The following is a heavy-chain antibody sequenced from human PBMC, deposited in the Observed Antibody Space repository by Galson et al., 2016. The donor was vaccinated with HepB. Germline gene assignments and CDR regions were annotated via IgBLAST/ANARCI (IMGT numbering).Heavy chain of an antibody. CDR1: GFTFEDYA. CDR3: VKDRGGYNGYVTN. CDR2: LSWNSFTI. V-gene: IGHV3-9*01. D-gene: IGHD5-24*01. J-gene: IGHJ4*01. Sequence: SLRLSCAASGFTFEDYAMHWVRQIPGKGLEWVSGLSWNSFTIDYADSVKGRFNISRDNDKRSLYLQMNSLSPEDKALYSCVKDRGGYNGYVTNWGHGTLVTVSS.